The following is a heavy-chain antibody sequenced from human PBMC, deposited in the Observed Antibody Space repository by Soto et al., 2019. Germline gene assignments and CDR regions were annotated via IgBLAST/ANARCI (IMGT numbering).Heavy chain of an antibody. CDR2: MSFDGSNK. CDR1: GFTFRSYG. Sequence: QVQLVESGGGVVQPGRSLRLSCAASGFTFRSYGMHWVRQAPGKGLEWVALMSFDGSNKYYADSVRGRFTISSDNSKSTLYLQMDILSPEDTAVYYCAKEFGWELQLSHPYYNSGMDVWGQGTTVTVSS. CDR3: AKEFGWELQLSHPYYNSGMDV. D-gene: IGHD1-1*01. V-gene: IGHV3-30*18. J-gene: IGHJ6*02.